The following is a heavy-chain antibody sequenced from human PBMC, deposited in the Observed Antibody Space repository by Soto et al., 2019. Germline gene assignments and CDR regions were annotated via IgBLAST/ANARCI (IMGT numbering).Heavy chain of an antibody. CDR1: GGSISSGGYS. Sequence: PSETLSLTCAVSGGSISSGGYSWSWIRQPPGKGLEWIGYINHSGSTNYNPSLKSRVTISVDTSKNQFSLKLSSVTAADTAVYYCARDYDFLWGQGTLVTVSS. D-gene: IGHD3-3*01. J-gene: IGHJ4*02. V-gene: IGHV4-30-2*01. CDR2: INHSGST. CDR3: ARDYDFL.